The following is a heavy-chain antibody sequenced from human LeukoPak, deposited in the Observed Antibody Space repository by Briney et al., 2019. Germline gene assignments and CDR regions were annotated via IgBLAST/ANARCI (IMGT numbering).Heavy chain of an antibody. J-gene: IGHJ4*02. Sequence: ASVKVSCKASGYTFTGYYMHWVRQAPGQGLEWMGWINPNSGGTNYAQKFQGRVTMTRDTSISTAYMELSRLRSDDTAVYYCARAPITMVRGVIVGYYFDYWGQGTLVTVSS. CDR3: ARAPITMVRGVIVGYYFDY. CDR2: INPNSGGT. V-gene: IGHV1-2*02. D-gene: IGHD3-10*01. CDR1: GYTFTGYY.